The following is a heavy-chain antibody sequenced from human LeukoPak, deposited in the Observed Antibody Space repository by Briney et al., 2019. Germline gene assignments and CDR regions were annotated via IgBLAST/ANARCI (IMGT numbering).Heavy chain of an antibody. J-gene: IGHJ6*04. D-gene: IGHD3-10*02. CDR3: AELGITMIGGV. V-gene: IGHV3-48*04. CDR1: GFIFTTYG. Sequence: GGSLRLSCAASGFIFTTYGMHWVRQAPGKGLEWVSYISSSGSTIYYADSVKGRFTISRDNAKNSLYLQMNSLRAEDTAVYYCAELGITMIGGVWGKGTTVTISS. CDR2: ISSSGSTI.